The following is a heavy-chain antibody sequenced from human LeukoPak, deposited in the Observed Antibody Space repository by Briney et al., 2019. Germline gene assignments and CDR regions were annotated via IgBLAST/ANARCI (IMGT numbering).Heavy chain of an antibody. D-gene: IGHD2-15*01. Sequence: SETLSLTCAVYGGSFSGYYWSWIRQPPGKGLEWIGEINHSGSTNYNPSLKSRVTISVDTPKNQFSLKLSSVTAADTAVCYCARATRVVDVWGKGTTVTVSS. J-gene: IGHJ6*04. CDR2: INHSGST. V-gene: IGHV4-34*01. CDR3: ARATRVVDV. CDR1: GGSFSGYY.